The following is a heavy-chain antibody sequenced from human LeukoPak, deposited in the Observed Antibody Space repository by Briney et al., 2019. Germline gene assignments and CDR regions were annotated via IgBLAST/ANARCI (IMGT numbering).Heavy chain of an antibody. D-gene: IGHD6-13*01. CDR3: ARRKGSTWYSAPLDY. Sequence: SETLSLTCTVSGGSISSSSYYWGWIRQPPGKGLEWIGSIYYSESTYYNPSLKSRVTISVDTSKNQFSLKLSSVTAADTAVYYCARRKGSTWYSAPLDYWGQGTLVTVSS. V-gene: IGHV4-39*07. CDR2: IYYSEST. CDR1: GGSISSSSYY. J-gene: IGHJ4*02.